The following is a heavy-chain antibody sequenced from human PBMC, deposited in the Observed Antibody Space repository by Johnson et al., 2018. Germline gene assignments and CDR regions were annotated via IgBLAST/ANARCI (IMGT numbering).Heavy chain of an antibody. J-gene: IGHJ4*02. D-gene: IGHD5-12*01. CDR1: GFTFNSHG. V-gene: IGHV3-33*08. Sequence: VPLLESGGGVVQPGRSLRLSCAASGFTFNSHGMHWVRQAPGKGLVLVALIWYDGSNRYYADSVKGRFTISRDNSKNTLYLQMTSLGVGDAAVYFCARDRPAVATNFDFWGQGTLVTVAS. CDR2: IWYDGSNR. CDR3: ARDRPAVATNFDF.